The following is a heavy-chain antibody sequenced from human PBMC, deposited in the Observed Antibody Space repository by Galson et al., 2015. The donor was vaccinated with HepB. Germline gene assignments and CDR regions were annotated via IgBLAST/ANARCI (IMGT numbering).Heavy chain of an antibody. CDR1: GFTFSSYS. D-gene: IGHD4-11*01. Sequence: SLRLSCAASGFTFSSYSMNWVRQAPGKGLEWVSSISSSSSYIYYADSVKGRFTISRDNAKNSLYLQMNSLRAEDTAVYYCARDFTVDDAFDIWGQGTMVTVSS. CDR3: ARDFTVDDAFDI. J-gene: IGHJ3*02. V-gene: IGHV3-21*01. CDR2: ISSSSSYI.